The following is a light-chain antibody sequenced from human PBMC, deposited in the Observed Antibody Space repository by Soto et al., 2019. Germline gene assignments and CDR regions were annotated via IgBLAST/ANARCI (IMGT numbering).Light chain of an antibody. CDR2: SNS. CDR3: AAWDDSLSGWV. CDR1: SSNIGINN. V-gene: IGLV1-44*01. Sequence: QSVLTQPPSASGIPGQRVTISCSGSSSNIGINNVNWYQQLPGTAPKLLIHSNSQRPSGVPDRFSGSKSGTSASLAISGLQSEDEADYYCAAWDDSLSGWVFGGGTQLTVL. J-gene: IGLJ3*02.